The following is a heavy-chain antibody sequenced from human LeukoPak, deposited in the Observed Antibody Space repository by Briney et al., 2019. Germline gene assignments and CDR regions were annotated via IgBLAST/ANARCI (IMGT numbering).Heavy chain of an antibody. J-gene: IGHJ6*03. D-gene: IGHD5-18*01. V-gene: IGHV1-69*05. Sequence: ASVKVSCKASGGSFSEYAISWVRQAPGQGPEWMGGIIPTFGPANYAQKFQGRVTITTDEFTSTVYMELSSLRSEDTAVYYCGSEISGYSSGYIHYYFYMDVWGKGTTVTVSS. CDR2: IIPTFGPA. CDR3: GSEISGYSSGYIHYYFYMDV. CDR1: GGSFSEYA.